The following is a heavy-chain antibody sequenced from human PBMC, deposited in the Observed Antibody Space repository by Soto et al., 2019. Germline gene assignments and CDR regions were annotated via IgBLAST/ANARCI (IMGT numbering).Heavy chain of an antibody. D-gene: IGHD6-13*01. CDR1: GFTFSSYA. CDR2: ISGSGGST. Sequence: EVQLLESGGGLVQPWGSLRLSCAASGFTFSSYAMSWVRQAPGKGLEWVSAISGSGGSTYYADSVKGRFTISRDNSKNTLYLQMNSLRAEDTAVYYCAKDSSSWYYYYGMDVWGQGTTVTVSS. J-gene: IGHJ6*02. V-gene: IGHV3-23*01. CDR3: AKDSSSWYYYYGMDV.